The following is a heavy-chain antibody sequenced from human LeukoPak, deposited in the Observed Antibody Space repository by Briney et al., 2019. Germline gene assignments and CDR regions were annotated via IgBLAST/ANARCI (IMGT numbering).Heavy chain of an antibody. CDR3: AKIAAAGRGRFTNFVYAEYFQH. V-gene: IGHV3-30*02. D-gene: IGHD6-13*01. CDR2: IRYDGSNK. J-gene: IGHJ1*01. CDR1: GFTFSSYT. Sequence: PGGSLRLSCAASGFTFSSYTMNWVRQAPGKGLEWVAFIRYDGSNKYYADSVKGRFTISRDNSKNTLYLQMNSLRAEDTAVYYCAKIAAAGRGRFTNFVYAEYFQHWGQGTLVTVSS.